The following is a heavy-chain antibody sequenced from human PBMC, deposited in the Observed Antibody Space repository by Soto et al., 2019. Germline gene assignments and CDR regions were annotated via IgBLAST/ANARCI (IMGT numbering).Heavy chain of an antibody. CDR2: IYYSGST. Sequence: QVQLQESGPGLVKPSQTLSLTCTVSGGSISSGGYYWSWIRQHQGKGLEWIGYIYYSGSTYYNPYLKSRVTISVDTSKNQFSLKLSSVTAADTAVYYCARGHIVVVTAGGTTNWFDPWGQGTLVTVSS. CDR1: GGSISSGGYY. V-gene: IGHV4-31*03. CDR3: ARGHIVVVTAGGTTNWFDP. J-gene: IGHJ5*02. D-gene: IGHD2-21*02.